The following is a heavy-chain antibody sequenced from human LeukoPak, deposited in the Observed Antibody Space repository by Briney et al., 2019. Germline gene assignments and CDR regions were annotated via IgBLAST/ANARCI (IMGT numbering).Heavy chain of an antibody. Sequence: GGSLRLSCAASGFTYSIYSMTWVRQAPGKGLEWLSYISGDSNTIFYADSVKGRFTISRDNAKNSLYLQRNSLRDEDTAAYYCAREHGNIVRGVMLDYWGQGTLVTVSS. CDR3: AREHGNIVRGVMLDY. CDR2: ISGDSNTI. J-gene: IGHJ4*02. V-gene: IGHV3-48*02. CDR1: GFTYSIYS. D-gene: IGHD3-10*01.